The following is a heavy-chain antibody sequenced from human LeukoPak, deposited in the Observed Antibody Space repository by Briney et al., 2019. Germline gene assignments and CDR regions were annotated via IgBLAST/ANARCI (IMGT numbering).Heavy chain of an antibody. CDR1: GFTFCNYV. Sequence: GRSLRLSCAASGFTFCNYVMHWVRQAPGKGLEWVAVIWYDGSDKYYADSVKGRFTISRDNSKSSLYLQMNSLRAEDSAVYYCARSPGYTNGRQFDFWGQGTLVSVSS. J-gene: IGHJ4*02. CDR3: ARSPGYTNGRQFDF. D-gene: IGHD6-19*01. V-gene: IGHV3-33*01. CDR2: IWYDGSDK.